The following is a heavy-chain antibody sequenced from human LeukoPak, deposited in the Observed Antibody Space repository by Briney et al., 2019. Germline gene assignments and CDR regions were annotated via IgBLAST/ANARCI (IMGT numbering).Heavy chain of an antibody. D-gene: IGHD2-2*02. CDR1: GYSFTSYW. V-gene: IGHV5-51*01. CDR2: IYPGDSDT. CDR3: ARQRQDIVVVPADIEAFYYYMDV. J-gene: IGHJ6*03. Sequence: GESLKISCKGSGYSFTSYWIGWVRQMPGKGLEWMGIIYPGDSDTRYSPSFQGQVTISADKSISTAYLQWSSLKASDTAMYYCARQRQDIVVVPADIEAFYYYMDVWAKGPRSPSP.